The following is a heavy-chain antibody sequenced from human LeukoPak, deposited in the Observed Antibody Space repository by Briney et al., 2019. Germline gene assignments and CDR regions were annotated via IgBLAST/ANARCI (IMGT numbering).Heavy chain of an antibody. CDR3: ARNYYGSGSYYNSGMDV. CDR1: GYTFTSYY. J-gene: IGHJ6*02. Sequence: GASVKVSCKASGYTFTSYYMHWVRQAPGQGLEWMGIINLSGGSTSYAQKFQGRVTMTRDTSTSTVYMELSSLRSEDTAVYYCARNYYGSGSYYNSGMDVWGQGTTVTVSS. D-gene: IGHD3-10*01. CDR2: INLSGGST. V-gene: IGHV1-46*01.